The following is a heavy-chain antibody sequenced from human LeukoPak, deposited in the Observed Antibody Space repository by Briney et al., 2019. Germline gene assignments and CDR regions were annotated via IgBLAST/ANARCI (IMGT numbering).Heavy chain of an antibody. J-gene: IGHJ5*02. V-gene: IGHV3-7*01. CDR1: GFTFSSYW. D-gene: IGHD4-17*01. CDR2: IKQDASEK. CDR3: AGHDYGDYFDP. Sequence: PGGSLRLSCAASGFTFSSYWMSWVRQAPGKGLESVANIKQDASEKSYVDSVKGRFTISRDNAKNSLYLQMNSLRVEDTAVYYCAGHDYGDYFDPWGQGTLVTVSS.